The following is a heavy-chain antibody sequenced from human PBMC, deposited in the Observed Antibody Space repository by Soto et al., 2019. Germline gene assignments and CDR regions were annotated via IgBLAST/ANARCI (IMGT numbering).Heavy chain of an antibody. CDR3: TRIYQ. CDR1: GLTVSNNY. D-gene: IGHD2-2*01. J-gene: IGHJ1*01. Sequence: EVQLVESGGGLVQPGGSLRLSCAASGLTVSNNYMSWVRQAPGKGLEWVSVIYSGGNTYYADSLKGRFTSSSDSSKNTLYLQMNSLSAEDTAVYYCTRIYQWGQGTLVTVSS. V-gene: IGHV3-66*01. CDR2: IYSGGNT.